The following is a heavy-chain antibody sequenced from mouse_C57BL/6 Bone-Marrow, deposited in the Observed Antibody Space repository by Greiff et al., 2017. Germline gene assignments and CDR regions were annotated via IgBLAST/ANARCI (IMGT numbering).Heavy chain of an antibody. D-gene: IGHD6-1*02. CDR3: TSRQLNYYAKDY. V-gene: IGHV14-4*01. Sequence: VQLQQSGAELVRPGASVKLSCTASGFNIKDDYMHWVKQRPEQGLEWIGWIGPENGDTEYASKFQGKATITADTSSNTAYLQLSSLTSEDTAVYYCTSRQLNYYAKDYWGQGTSVTGSS. J-gene: IGHJ4*01. CDR1: GFNIKDDY. CDR2: IGPENGDT.